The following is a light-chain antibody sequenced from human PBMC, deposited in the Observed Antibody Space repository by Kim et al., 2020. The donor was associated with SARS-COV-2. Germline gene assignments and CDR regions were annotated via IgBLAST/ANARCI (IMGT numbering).Light chain of an antibody. CDR3: QSYDSSLSGV. Sequence: GQTVTISCTGSTSNIGAVYDVHWYQQLPGTAPKLLFYGNSNRPSGVPDRFSGSKSGTSASLAITGLQAEDEADYYCQSYDSSLSGVFGGGTQLTVL. CDR1: TSNIGAVYD. V-gene: IGLV1-40*01. CDR2: GNS. J-gene: IGLJ3*02.